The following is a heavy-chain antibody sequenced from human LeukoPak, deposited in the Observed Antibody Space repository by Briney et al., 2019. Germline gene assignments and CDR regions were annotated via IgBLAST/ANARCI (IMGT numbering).Heavy chain of an antibody. D-gene: IGHD3-22*01. CDR3: ASHSYDNTGYYYLDY. CDR2: MYYSGST. CDR1: GGAFTGSTYY. V-gene: IGHV4-39*01. J-gene: IGHJ4*02. Sequence: SETLSLACNVSGGAFTGSTYYWAWIRQPPGKGLEWIGSMYYSGSTYYNPSLKSRVTISVDTSKNQFSLKLSSVTAADTATYHCASHSYDNTGYYYLDYWGQGTLVTVSS.